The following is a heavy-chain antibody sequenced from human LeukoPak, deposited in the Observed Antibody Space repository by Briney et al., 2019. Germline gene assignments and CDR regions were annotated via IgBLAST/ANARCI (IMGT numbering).Heavy chain of an antibody. CDR3: ARDYWWNYDY. CDR1: GLTLSDYA. CDR2: ISKDGSDK. Sequence: PGGSLRLSCAASGLTLSDYAMHWVRQAPGKGLEWVAVISKDGSDKYYPGSVRGRFTISRDNSKNTIYLQMDSLRAEDTAIYYCARDYWWNYDYWGQGTLVTVSS. V-gene: IGHV3-30-3*01. D-gene: IGHD1-7*01. J-gene: IGHJ4*02.